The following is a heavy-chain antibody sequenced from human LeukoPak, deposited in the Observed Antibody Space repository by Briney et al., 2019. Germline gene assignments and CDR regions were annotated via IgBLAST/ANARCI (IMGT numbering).Heavy chain of an antibody. CDR1: GITLSNYG. CDR3: AKRGIVIRAVIIIGFHKEAYYFDY. Sequence: GGSLRLSCVVSGITLSNYGMSWVRQAPGKGLEWVSGIRERGGSTNYADSVKGRFIISRDTSKNTVYLQMNSLRVEDTAVYFCAKRGIVIRAVIIIGFHKEAYYFDYWGQGILVTVSS. CDR2: IRERGGST. D-gene: IGHD3-10*01. J-gene: IGHJ4*02. V-gene: IGHV3-23*01.